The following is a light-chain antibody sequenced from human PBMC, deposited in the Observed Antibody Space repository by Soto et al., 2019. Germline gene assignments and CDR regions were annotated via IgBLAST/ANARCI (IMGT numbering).Light chain of an antibody. CDR3: QSYDSSLSSYV. J-gene: IGLJ1*01. Sequence: QSVLPQPPSVSGAPGQRVSISCTGSTSNIGAGYHVHWYQQFPGTAPKLLMYDNTNRPSGVPDRFSGSKSGTSASLAITGLQAEDEADYYCQSYDSSLSSYVFGTGTKVT. V-gene: IGLV1-40*01. CDR1: TSNIGAGYH. CDR2: DNT.